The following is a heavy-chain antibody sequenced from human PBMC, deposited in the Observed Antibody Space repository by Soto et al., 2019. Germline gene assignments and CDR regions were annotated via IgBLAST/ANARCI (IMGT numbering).Heavy chain of an antibody. D-gene: IGHD3-22*01. CDR2: IIPYFGTP. V-gene: IGHV1-69*05. Sequence: QVQLLQSGAEVKKAGSSVKVSCKASGDTFSSYSISWVRQAPGQGLEWMGGIIPYFGTPNYAQKFQGRVTITTDESTSTAYMELSSLPSEDTAVYYCARGNYYDTSGRAYYFDDWGQGTLVTVSS. CDR1: GDTFSSYS. CDR3: ARGNYYDTSGRAYYFDD. J-gene: IGHJ4*02.